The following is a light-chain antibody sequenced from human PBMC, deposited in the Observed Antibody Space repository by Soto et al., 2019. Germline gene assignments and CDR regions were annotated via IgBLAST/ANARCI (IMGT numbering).Light chain of an antibody. CDR2: DAS. CDR3: QQSYRTPYT. Sequence: DIQMTQSPSSLSASVGDRVTITCRASQGISTYLVWYQQRQGRAPKLLIYDASSLLSGVPSRFSGSGSGTDFTLTISSLQPEDFATCYCQQSYRTPYTFGQGTKLETK. CDR1: QGISTY. V-gene: IGKV1-39*01. J-gene: IGKJ2*01.